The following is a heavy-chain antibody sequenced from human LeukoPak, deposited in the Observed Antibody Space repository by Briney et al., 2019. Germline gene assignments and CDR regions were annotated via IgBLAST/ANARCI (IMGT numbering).Heavy chain of an antibody. CDR2: INSDGSST. CDR1: GFTFSSYW. V-gene: IGHV3-74*01. J-gene: IGHJ4*02. Sequence: GGSLRLSCAASGFTFSSYWMHWVRQAPGKGLVWVSRINSDGSSTSYADSVKGRFTISRDNAKNSLYLQMSSLRVEDTAVYSCARWRGGMGLLNPPYFDYWGLGTLVTVSS. D-gene: IGHD3-3*01. CDR3: ARWRGGMGLLNPPYFDY.